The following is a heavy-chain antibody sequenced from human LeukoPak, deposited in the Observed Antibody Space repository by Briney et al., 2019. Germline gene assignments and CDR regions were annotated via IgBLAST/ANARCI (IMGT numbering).Heavy chain of an antibody. Sequence: PSETLSLTCAVYGGSFSGYYWSWIRQPPGKGLEWIGEINHSGSTNYNPSLKSRVTISVDTSKNQFSLKLSSVTAADTAVYYCARGRLELPYYYYYYMDVWGKGTTVTVSS. CDR2: INHSGST. V-gene: IGHV4-34*01. J-gene: IGHJ6*03. CDR1: GGSFSGYY. CDR3: ARGRLELPYYYYYYMDV. D-gene: IGHD1-7*01.